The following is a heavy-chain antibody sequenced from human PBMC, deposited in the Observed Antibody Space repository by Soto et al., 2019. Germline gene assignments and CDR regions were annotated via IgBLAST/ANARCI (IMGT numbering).Heavy chain of an antibody. CDR1: GLSFSGYW. CDR3: ARDPDWGGYSWFGP. D-gene: IGHD7-27*01. V-gene: IGHV3-74*01. J-gene: IGHJ5*02. CDR2: ISSDGRST. Sequence: GGSLRLSCAASGLSFSGYWMHWVRQAPGKGPMWVARISSDGRSTTYADSVKGRFTISRDDVKNMLYLEMNSVRVEDTAVYYCARDPDWGGYSWFGPWGQGTLVTVSS.